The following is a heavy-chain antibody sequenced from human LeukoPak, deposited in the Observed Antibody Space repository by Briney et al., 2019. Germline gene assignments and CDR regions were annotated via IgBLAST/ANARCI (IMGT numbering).Heavy chain of an antibody. V-gene: IGHV3-48*04. CDR1: GFTFSSYS. J-gene: IGHJ3*02. D-gene: IGHD5-18*01. CDR2: ISSSGSTI. Sequence: GGSLRLSCAASGFTFSSYSMSWIRQAPGKGLEWVSYISSSGSTIYYADSVKGRFTISRDNAKNSLYLQMNSLRAEDTAVYYCARERLGYSYAFDIWGQGTMVTVSS. CDR3: ARERLGYSYAFDI.